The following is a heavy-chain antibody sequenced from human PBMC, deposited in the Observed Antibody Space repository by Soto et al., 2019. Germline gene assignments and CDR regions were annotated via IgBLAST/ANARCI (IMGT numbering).Heavy chain of an antibody. D-gene: IGHD3-10*01. Sequence: QVQLVESGGGVVQTGRSLRLSCAASGFTFSNYGMHWVRQAPGKGLEWVAVISYDGSNKYYAGSLKGRFTISRDNSKNTLYLQMNSLRAEDTAVYYCAKGAYCSGSLYYFDYGGQGTLVTVSS. CDR2: ISYDGSNK. CDR1: GFTFSNYG. CDR3: AKGAYCSGSLYYFDY. J-gene: IGHJ4*02. V-gene: IGHV3-30*18.